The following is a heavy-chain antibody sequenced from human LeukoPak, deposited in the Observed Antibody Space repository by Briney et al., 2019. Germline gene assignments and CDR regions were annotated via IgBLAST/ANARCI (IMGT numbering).Heavy chain of an antibody. J-gene: IGHJ5*02. CDR1: GYSFTSYW. D-gene: IGHD6-6*01. CDR3: ARATATSIAARPGWFNP. CDR2: IYPGDSDT. V-gene: IGHV5-51*01. Sequence: GESLKISCKGSGYSFTSYWIGWVRQMPGKGPEWMGIIYPGDSDTRYSPSFQGQVTISADKSISTAYLQWSSLKASDTAMYYCARATATSIAARPGWFNPWGQGTLVTVSS.